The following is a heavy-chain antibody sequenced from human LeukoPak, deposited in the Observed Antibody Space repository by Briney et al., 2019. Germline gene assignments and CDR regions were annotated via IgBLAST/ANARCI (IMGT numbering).Heavy chain of an antibody. J-gene: IGHJ4*02. CDR2: IGSDGGST. CDR1: GFTFSGYW. CDR3: AKFDYGDY. Sequence: HPGGSLRLSCTASGFTFSGYWMNWVRQAPGKGLVWVSRIGSDGGSTTYADSVKGRFTISRDNSKNTLYLQIHSLRAEDTAVYYCAKFDYGDYWGQGTLVTVSS. D-gene: IGHD4-17*01. V-gene: IGHV3-74*03.